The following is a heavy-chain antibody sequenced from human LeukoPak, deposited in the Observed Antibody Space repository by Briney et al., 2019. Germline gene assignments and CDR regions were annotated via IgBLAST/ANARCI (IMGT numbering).Heavy chain of an antibody. Sequence: GASVKVSCKASGYTFTSYAMNWVRQAPGQGLEWMGWINTNTGNPTYAQGFTGRFVFSLDTSVSTAYLQISSLKAEDTAVYYCAREETGGILSGYYVNFDYWGQGSLVTASS. CDR3: AREETGGILSGYYVNFDY. V-gene: IGHV7-4-1*02. CDR2: INTNTGNP. J-gene: IGHJ4*02. CDR1: GYTFTSYA. D-gene: IGHD3-9*01.